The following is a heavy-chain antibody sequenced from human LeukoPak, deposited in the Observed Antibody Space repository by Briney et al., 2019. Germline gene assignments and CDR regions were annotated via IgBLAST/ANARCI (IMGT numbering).Heavy chain of an antibody. D-gene: IGHD5-12*01. V-gene: IGHV3-30-3*01. Sequence: PGGSLRLSCSVSGFTFNSYSMHWVRQAPGKGLEWVARISDDGSSKYYADSVKGRFTITRDNSKNTLYLQMGSLTAEDTALYYCATSQTYSGYWGQGTLVTVSS. CDR3: ATSQTYSGY. CDR2: ISDDGSSK. J-gene: IGHJ4*02. CDR1: GFTFNSYS.